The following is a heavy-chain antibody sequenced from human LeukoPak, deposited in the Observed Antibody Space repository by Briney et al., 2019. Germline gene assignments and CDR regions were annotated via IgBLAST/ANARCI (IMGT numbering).Heavy chain of an antibody. D-gene: IGHD3-10*01. J-gene: IGHJ4*02. V-gene: IGHV3-20*04. CDR2: INWNGGST. Sequence: PGRSLRLSCAASGFSFSSYAIHWVRQAPGKGLEWVSGINWNGGSTGYADSVKGRFTISRDNAKNTLYLQMNSLRAEDTAVYYCARDQAVYYGSGSPIGYWGQGTLVTVSS. CDR3: ARDQAVYYGSGSPIGY. CDR1: GFSFSSYA.